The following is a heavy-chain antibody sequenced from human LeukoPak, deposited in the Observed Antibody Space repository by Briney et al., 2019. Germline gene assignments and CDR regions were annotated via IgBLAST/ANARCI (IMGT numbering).Heavy chain of an antibody. D-gene: IGHD6-19*01. J-gene: IGHJ4*02. Sequence: GGSLRLSCAASGFTFSSYAMSWVRQAPGKGLEWVSAISGSGSSTYYADSVKGRFTISRDNSKNTLYLQMNSLRAEGTDVYYCAKRRSSGWYLDWGQGTLVTVSS. V-gene: IGHV3-23*01. CDR2: ISGSGSST. CDR1: GFTFSSYA. CDR3: AKRRSSGWYLD.